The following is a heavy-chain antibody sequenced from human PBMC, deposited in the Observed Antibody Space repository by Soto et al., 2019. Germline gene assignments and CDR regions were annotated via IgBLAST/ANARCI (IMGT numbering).Heavy chain of an antibody. Sequence: EVQLVESGGGLVQPGGSLRLSCAASGFTVSNLYMTWVRQAPGKGLQWVAVISSGGSTYYADSVKGRFTISRDNSMNTLYLEMNSLRAEDTAVYYCARDTLGGAYDFLHGGQGTLVTVSS. CDR3: ARDTLGGAYDFLH. D-gene: IGHD3-3*01. J-gene: IGHJ4*02. CDR1: GFTVSNLY. CDR2: ISSGGST. V-gene: IGHV3-66*01.